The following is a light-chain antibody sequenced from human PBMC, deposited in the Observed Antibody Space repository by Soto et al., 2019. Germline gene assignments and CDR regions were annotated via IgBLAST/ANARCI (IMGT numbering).Light chain of an antibody. CDR2: GAS. CDR3: QHYNNSRWP. V-gene: IGKV3-15*01. Sequence: EIGMTQSPATLSVSPRERATLSCRASQSIWTKLAWYQQKPGQAPRLLIFGASSRATGIPARFSGSGSGTEFTLTISRLQPEDFAVYYCQHYNNSRWPFCQVTKVDIK. CDR1: QSIWTK. J-gene: IGKJ1*01.